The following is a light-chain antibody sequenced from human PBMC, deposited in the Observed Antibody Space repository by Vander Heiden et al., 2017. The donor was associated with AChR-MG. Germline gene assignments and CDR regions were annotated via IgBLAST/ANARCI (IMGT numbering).Light chain of an antibody. CDR3: GTWDDSLSAFV. CDR2: DND. V-gene: IGLV1-51*01. J-gene: IGLJ1*01. CDR1: LPNIGYSY. Sequence: QSVLTQPPSVSAAPGQKVALSCSGSLPNIGYSYVTWYQRLPGTAPKLLIYDNDQRPSGIPDRFSGSKSGPSATLGITGLQTGDEAEYFCGTWDDSLSAFVFGTGTKVTVL.